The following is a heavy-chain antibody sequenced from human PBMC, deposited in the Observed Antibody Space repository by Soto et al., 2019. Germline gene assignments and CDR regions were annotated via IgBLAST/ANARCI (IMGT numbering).Heavy chain of an antibody. Sequence: ASVKVSCKASGYTFTGYYMHWVRQAPGQGLEWMGWINPNSGGTNYAQKFQGWVTMTRDTSISTAYMELSRLRSDDTAVYYCARAFFNCSSTSCYGRRYYYYYMDVWGKGTTVTVS. J-gene: IGHJ6*03. V-gene: IGHV1-2*04. CDR2: INPNSGGT. CDR3: ARAFFNCSSTSCYGRRYYYYYMDV. CDR1: GYTFTGYY. D-gene: IGHD2-2*01.